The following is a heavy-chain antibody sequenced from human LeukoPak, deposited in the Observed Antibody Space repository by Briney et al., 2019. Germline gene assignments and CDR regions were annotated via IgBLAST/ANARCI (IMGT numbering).Heavy chain of an antibody. CDR3: ARANADV. CDR2: INHSGST. CDR1: GGSFSGYY. V-gene: IGHV4-34*01. Sequence: SETLSLTCAVYGGSFSGYYWSWIRQPRGKGLEWIGEINHSGSTNYNPSLKSRVTISVDTSKNQFSLKLSSVTAADTAVYYCARANADVWGKGTTVTVSS. D-gene: IGHD4/OR15-4a*01. J-gene: IGHJ6*04.